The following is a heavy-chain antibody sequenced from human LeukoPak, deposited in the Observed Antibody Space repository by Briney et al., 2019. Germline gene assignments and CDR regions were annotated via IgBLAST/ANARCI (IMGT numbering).Heavy chain of an antibody. CDR3: ARADGAAAGRSVDY. J-gene: IGHJ4*02. Sequence: SDTLSLTCAVYGGSFSGYYWSWIRQPPGQGLEWIGEINHSGSTNYNPPLNSRVTISVDTSKNQFSLKLSSVTAAATAVYYCARADGAAAGRSVDYWGQGTLVTVSS. CDR1: GGSFSGYY. D-gene: IGHD6-13*01. V-gene: IGHV4-34*01. CDR2: INHSGST.